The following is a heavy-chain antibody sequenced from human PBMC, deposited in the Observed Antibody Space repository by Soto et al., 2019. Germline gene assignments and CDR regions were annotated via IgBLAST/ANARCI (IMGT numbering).Heavy chain of an antibody. CDR2: IIPMFGTA. CDR3: ASGIQLWLRRINNGYSX. J-gene: IGHJ4*02. CDR1: GGTFSTYA. D-gene: IGHD5-18*01. V-gene: IGHV1-69*12. Sequence: QVQLVQSGAEVKKPESSVKVSCKAPGGTFSTYAISWVRQAPGQGLEWMGGIIPMFGTANYAQRFQDRVXITADESTNTVYMELSSLRSEDTAVYFCASGIQLWLRRINNGYSXWGQGXXVTVSS.